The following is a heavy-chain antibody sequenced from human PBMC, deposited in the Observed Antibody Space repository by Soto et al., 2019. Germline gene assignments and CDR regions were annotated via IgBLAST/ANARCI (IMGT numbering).Heavy chain of an antibody. CDR1: GYTSTSYY. D-gene: IGHD1-7*01. CDR3: ARVAGITGTAASYWFDP. J-gene: IGHJ5*02. V-gene: IGHV1-46*01. CDR2: INPSGGST. Sequence: ASVKVSCKASGYTSTSYYMHWVRQAPGQGLEWMGIINPSGGSTSYAQKFQGRVTMTRDTSTSTVYMELSSLRSEDTAVYYCARVAGITGTAASYWFDPWGQGTLVTVSS.